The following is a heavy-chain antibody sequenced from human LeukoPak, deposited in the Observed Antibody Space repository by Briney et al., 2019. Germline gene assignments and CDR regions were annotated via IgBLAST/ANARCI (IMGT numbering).Heavy chain of an antibody. CDR1: GDSISNYY. J-gene: IGHJ4*02. V-gene: IGHV4-4*07. CDR3: ARDMLRGHCFMPTCSRVFDY. CDR2: IYTSGST. Sequence: SETLSLTCTVSGDSISNYYWSWIRQPAGKGLEWIGRIYTSGSTNYNPSLKSRVTMSVDTSKNQFSLKLSSVTTADTAVYYCARDMLRGHCFMPTCSRVFDYWGQGTLVTVSS. D-gene: IGHD2-15*01.